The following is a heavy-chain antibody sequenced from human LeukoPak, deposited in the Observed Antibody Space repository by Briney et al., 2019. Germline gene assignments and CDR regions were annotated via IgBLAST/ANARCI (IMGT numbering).Heavy chain of an antibody. CDR2: IYHSGST. Sequence: PSQTLSLTCTVSGGSISSGGYYWSWIRQPPGKGLEWIGYIYHSGSTYYNPSLKSRVTISVDRSKNQFSLKPSSVTAVDTAVYYCARVGGYVDYWGQGTLVTVSS. CDR1: GGSISSGGYY. D-gene: IGHD2-15*01. J-gene: IGHJ4*02. V-gene: IGHV4-30-2*01. CDR3: ARVGGYVDY.